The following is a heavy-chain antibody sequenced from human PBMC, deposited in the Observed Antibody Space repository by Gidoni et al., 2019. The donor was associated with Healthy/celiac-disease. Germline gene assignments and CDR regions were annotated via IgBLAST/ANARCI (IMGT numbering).Heavy chain of an antibody. D-gene: IGHD3-10*01. CDR2: INHSGST. CDR1: GGSFSGYY. Sequence: QVQLQQWGAGLLMPSETLSITCAVYGGSFSGYYWSWIRQPPGKGLEWIGEINHSGSTNYNPSLKSRVTISVDTSKNQFSLKLSSVTAADTAVYYCARGPLITMVRGVIIIPYFDYWGQGTLVTVSS. CDR3: ARGPLITMVRGVIIIPYFDY. J-gene: IGHJ4*02. V-gene: IGHV4-34*01.